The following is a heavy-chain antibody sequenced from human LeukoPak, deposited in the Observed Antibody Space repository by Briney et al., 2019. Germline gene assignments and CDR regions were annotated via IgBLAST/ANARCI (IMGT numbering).Heavy chain of an antibody. CDR1: GYTFISYP. CDR2: ITAYNGYT. D-gene: IGHD2-15*01. Sequence: ASVKVSCKASGYTFISYPITWVRQAPGQGLEWMGWITAYNGYTDYAQMLQGRVTMTTDTSTSTAYMELRSLKSDDTAVYYCASGDCSGGSCYLPEYLQHWGQGTLVTVSS. J-gene: IGHJ1*01. V-gene: IGHV1-18*01. CDR3: ASGDCSGGSCYLPEYLQH.